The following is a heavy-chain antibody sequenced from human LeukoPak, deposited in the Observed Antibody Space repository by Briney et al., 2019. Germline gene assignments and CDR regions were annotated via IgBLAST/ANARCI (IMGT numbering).Heavy chain of an antibody. J-gene: IGHJ4*02. Sequence: SGTLSLTCAVSGGSISSSNWWSWVRQPPGEGLEWIGEIYHSGSTNYNPSLKSRVTISVDKSKNQFSLKLSSVTAADTAVYYCASKTMIVVGAFDYWGQGTLVTVSS. CDR3: ASKTMIVVGAFDY. D-gene: IGHD3-22*01. CDR1: GGSISSSNW. CDR2: IYHSGST. V-gene: IGHV4-4*02.